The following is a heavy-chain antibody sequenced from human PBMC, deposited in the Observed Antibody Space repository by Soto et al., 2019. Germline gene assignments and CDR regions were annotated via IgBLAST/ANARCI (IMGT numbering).Heavy chain of an antibody. D-gene: IGHD1-26*01. CDR1: GFAFNIYS. CDR3: ATGTRVGAKGSEY. CDR2: ISSSSGTI. Sequence: EVQLVESGGGLVKPGGSLRLSCAASGFAFNIYSMTWVRQAPGKGLEWVSSISSSSGTIYYADSVKGRFTISRDNANKSLYLQMNSLSAEDTAVYFCATGTRVGAKGSEYWGQGTLVTVSS. J-gene: IGHJ4*02. V-gene: IGHV3-21*01.